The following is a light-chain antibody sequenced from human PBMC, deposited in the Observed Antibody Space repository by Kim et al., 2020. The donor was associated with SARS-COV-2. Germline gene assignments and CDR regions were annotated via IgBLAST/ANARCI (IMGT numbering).Light chain of an antibody. CDR3: QEYYSYSWT. V-gene: IGKV1-5*03. CDR2: EVS. J-gene: IGKJ1*01. CDR1: QSISSR. Sequence: AAVGDRVTITCRASQSISSRLAWYQQKAGKAPKLLIYEVSSLESGVPSRFSGSGSGTEFTLTVSSLQPDDSATYYCQEYYSYSWTFGQGTKVDIK.